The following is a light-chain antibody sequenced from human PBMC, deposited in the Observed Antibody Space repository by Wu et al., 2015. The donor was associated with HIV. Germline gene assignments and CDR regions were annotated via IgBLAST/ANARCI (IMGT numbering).Light chain of an antibody. V-gene: IGKV3-15*01. CDR2: GAS. J-gene: IGKJ2*01. CDR3: QHYYEWPLYT. CDR1: QNINNN. Sequence: DIVLTQSPGTLSLSFGERATLSCRASQNINNNLAWYQHKPGQSPRLLVYGASIRASFIPDRFSGRGSGTEFTLTISSMQSEDFAVYYCQHYYEWPLYTFGQGTKLDIK.